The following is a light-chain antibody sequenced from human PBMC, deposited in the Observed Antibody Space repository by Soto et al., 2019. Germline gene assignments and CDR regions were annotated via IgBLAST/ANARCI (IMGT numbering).Light chain of an antibody. Sequence: EIVLMQSPGTLSLSPGERATLSCRASQSVSSSYLAWYQQKPGQAPRLLIYGASSRATGIPDRFSGSGSGTDFTLTISRLEPEDFAVYXCQQFGSSPRGTFGQGTKVEIK. CDR3: QQFGSSPRGT. J-gene: IGKJ1*01. V-gene: IGKV3-20*01. CDR2: GAS. CDR1: QSVSSSY.